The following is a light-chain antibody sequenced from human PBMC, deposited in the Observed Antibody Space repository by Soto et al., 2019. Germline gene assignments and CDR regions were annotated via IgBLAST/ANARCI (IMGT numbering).Light chain of an antibody. CDR1: QSVDIN. CDR2: GAS. J-gene: IGKJ1*01. V-gene: IGKV3-15*01. Sequence: EIVLTQSPATLSVSPGERVTLSCRASQSVDINLAWYQQKPGQAPRLLIYGASTRATDMPGRFSGRGAGAEFTLTISSLQSEDFAFYYCHQYRSWPRTFGQGTKVEIK. CDR3: HQYRSWPRT.